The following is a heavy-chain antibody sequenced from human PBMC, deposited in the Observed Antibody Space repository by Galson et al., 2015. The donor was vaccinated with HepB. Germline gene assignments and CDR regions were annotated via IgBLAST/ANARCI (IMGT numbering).Heavy chain of an antibody. V-gene: IGHV3-30*04. CDR3: ARGRRYCSSSTCPRFWYFDL. CDR2: ISNDGTTK. CDR1: GFTFSSFF. Sequence: SLRLSCAGSGFTFSSFFMHWVRQAPGKGLEWLSVISNDGTTKFSADSVEGRFTFSRDNANSTLYVQMNRLRIEDTAVYYCARGRRYCSSSTCPRFWYFDLWGRGALVTVS. D-gene: IGHD2-2*01. J-gene: IGHJ2*01.